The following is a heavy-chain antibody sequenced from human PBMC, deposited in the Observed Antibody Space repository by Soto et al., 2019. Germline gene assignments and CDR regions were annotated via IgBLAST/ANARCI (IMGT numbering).Heavy chain of an antibody. V-gene: IGHV3-30-3*01. CDR1: GFTFSTYA. Sequence: QEHLVESGGGVVQPGRSLRLSCAASGFTFSTYAMHWVRQAPGKGLEWVAFMSNDGSNTYYADSVKGRFTISRDNSKNTLYLQMNSLRPEDTAVYYCARELISSTSPVEFDSWGQGTLVTVSS. CDR3: ARELISSTSPVEFDS. D-gene: IGHD6-13*01. J-gene: IGHJ4*02. CDR2: MSNDGSNT.